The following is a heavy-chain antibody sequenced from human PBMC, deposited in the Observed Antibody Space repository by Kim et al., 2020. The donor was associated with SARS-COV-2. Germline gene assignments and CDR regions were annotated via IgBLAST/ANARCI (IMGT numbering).Heavy chain of an antibody. V-gene: IGHV1-69*13. Sequence: SVKVSCKASGGTFSSYAISWVRQAPGQGLEWMGGIIPIFGTANYAQKFQGRVTITADESTSTAYMELSSLRSEDTAVYYCARDRTGTTNPDYWGQGTLVTVSS. J-gene: IGHJ4*02. CDR3: ARDRTGTTNPDY. D-gene: IGHD1-7*01. CDR2: IIPIFGTA. CDR1: GGTFSSYA.